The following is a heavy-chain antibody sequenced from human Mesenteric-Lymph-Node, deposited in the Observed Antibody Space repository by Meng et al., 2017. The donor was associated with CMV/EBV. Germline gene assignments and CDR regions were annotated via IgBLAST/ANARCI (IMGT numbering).Heavy chain of an antibody. CDR2: ISAYNGNT. D-gene: IGHD2-2*01. Sequence: ASVKVSCKASGYTFTSHGISWVRQAPGQGLEWMGWISAYNGNTNYAQKLQGRVTMTRDTSINTAYMELSRLRSDDTAVYYCARGGVVVPGAMGDYYGMDVWGQGTTVTVSS. J-gene: IGHJ6*02. CDR3: ARGGVVVPGAMGDYYGMDV. V-gene: IGHV1-18*01. CDR1: GYTFTSHG.